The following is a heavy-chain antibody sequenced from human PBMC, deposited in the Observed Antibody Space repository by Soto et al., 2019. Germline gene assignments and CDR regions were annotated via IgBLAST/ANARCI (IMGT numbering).Heavy chain of an antibody. J-gene: IGHJ4*02. CDR1: GYTFTSYG. V-gene: IGHV1-18*01. D-gene: IGHD3-22*01. CDR3: ARVYDSSGSETLNPFDY. CDR2: ISAYNGNT. Sequence: ASVKVSCKASGYTFTSYGISWVRQAPGQGLEWMGWISAYNGNTNYAQKLQGRVTMTTDTSTSTAYMELRSLRSDDTAVYYCARVYDSSGSETLNPFDYWGQGTLVTVSS.